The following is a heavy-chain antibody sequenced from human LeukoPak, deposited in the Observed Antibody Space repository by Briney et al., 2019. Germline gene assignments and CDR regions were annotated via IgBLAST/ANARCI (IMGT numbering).Heavy chain of an antibody. V-gene: IGHV1-2*02. CDR1: GYTFTGYY. J-gene: IGHJ4*02. CDR2: INPNSGGT. D-gene: IGHD4-17*01. Sequence: ASVKVSCKTSGYTFTGYYMHWVRQAPGQGLEWMGWINPNSGGTNYAQKFQDRVSMTRDTSISTAYMELRSLISDDTAVYYCARGTTVTSDYWGQGTLVTVSS. CDR3: ARGTTVTSDY.